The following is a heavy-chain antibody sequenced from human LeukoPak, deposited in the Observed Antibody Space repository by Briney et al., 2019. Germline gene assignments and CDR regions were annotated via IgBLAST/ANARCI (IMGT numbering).Heavy chain of an antibody. CDR1: GYTFTSYY. V-gene: IGHV1-46*01. Sequence: GASVKVSCKASGYTFTSYYMHWVRQAPGQGLEWMGIINPSGGSTSYAQKFQGRVTMTRDMSTSTVYMELSSLRSEDTAVYYCATNRKWFGELSYFDYWGQGTLVTVSS. CDR3: ATNRKWFGELSYFDY. CDR2: INPSGGST. D-gene: IGHD3-10*01. J-gene: IGHJ4*02.